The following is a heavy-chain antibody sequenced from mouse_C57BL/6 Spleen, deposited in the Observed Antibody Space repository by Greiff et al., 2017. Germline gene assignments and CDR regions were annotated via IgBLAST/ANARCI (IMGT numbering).Heavy chain of an antibody. CDR3: AGSLDY. Sequence: VQLQQPGAELVRPGTSVKLSCKASGYTFTSYWMHWVKQRPGQGLEWIGVIDPSDSYTNYNQKFKGKATLTVDTSSSTAYMQLSSLTSEDSAVYYCAGSLDYWGQGTTLTVSS. J-gene: IGHJ2*01. CDR2: IDPSDSYT. V-gene: IGHV1-59*01. CDR1: GYTFTSYW.